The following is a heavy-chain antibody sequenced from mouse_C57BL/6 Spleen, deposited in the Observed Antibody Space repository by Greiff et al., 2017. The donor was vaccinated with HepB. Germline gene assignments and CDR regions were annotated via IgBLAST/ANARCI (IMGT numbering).Heavy chain of an antibody. CDR1: GYTFTSYW. CDR3: ALYDPLYYAMDY. J-gene: IGHJ4*01. Sequence: VQLQQPGAELVKPGASVKLSCKASGYTFTSYWMHWVKQRPGQGLEWIGMIHPNSGSTNYNEKFKSKATLTVDKSSSTAYMQLSSLTSEASAVYYCALYDPLYYAMDYWGQGTSVTVSS. V-gene: IGHV1-64*01. D-gene: IGHD2-3*01. CDR2: IHPNSGST.